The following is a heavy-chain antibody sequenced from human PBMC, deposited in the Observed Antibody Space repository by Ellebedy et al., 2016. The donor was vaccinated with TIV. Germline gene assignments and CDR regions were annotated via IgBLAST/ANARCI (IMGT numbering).Heavy chain of an antibody. CDR1: GGSISSSSYY. V-gene: IGHV4-39*01. CDR3: ARQVAGTWDY. J-gene: IGHJ4*02. CDR2: IYYSGST. Sequence: SETLSLXXTVSGGSISSSSYYWGWIRQPPGKGLEWIGSIYYSGSTYYNPSLESRVTISVDTSKNQFSLKLSSVTAADTAVYYCARQVAGTWDYWGQGTLVTVSS. D-gene: IGHD6-19*01.